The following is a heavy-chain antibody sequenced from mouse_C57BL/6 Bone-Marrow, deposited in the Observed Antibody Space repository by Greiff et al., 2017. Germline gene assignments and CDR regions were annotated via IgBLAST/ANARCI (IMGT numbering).Heavy chain of an antibody. CDR1: GFTFSSYA. CDR3: TRGDSDYYGSVYYFDY. J-gene: IGHJ2*01. CDR2: ISSGGDYI. V-gene: IGHV5-9-1*02. Sequence: EVKLMESGEGLVKPGGSLKLSCAASGFTFSSYAMSWVRQTPEKRLEWVAYISSGGDYIYYADTVKGRFTISRDNARNTLYLQMSSLKSEDTAMYYCTRGDSDYYGSVYYFDYWGQGTTLTVSS. D-gene: IGHD1-1*01.